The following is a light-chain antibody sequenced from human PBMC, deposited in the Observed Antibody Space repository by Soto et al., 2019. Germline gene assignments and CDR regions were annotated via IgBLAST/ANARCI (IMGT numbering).Light chain of an antibody. CDR1: ESISSY. CDR2: GAS. CDR3: QQTYTPPYT. V-gene: IGKV1-39*01. J-gene: IGKJ2*01. Sequence: DIQMTQSPSSLSASVGDRVTITCRASESISSYLNWYQQKPGKAPKLLINGASSLQSGVPSRFSGSRSGTDFPLTIGSLQPEDFATYYCQQTYTPPYTFGQGTTLEIK.